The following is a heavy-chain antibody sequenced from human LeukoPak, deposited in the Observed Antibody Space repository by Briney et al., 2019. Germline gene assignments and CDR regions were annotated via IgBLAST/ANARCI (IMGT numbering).Heavy chain of an antibody. CDR1: GYNFIGYY. Sequence: ASVKVSCKASGYNFIGYYMHWVRQAPGQGLEWMGRLIPNSGDTTYGQKFQGRVVVTRDTSINTVYMELSRLTFDDTAVYYCAREDSYGYFDHWGQGTRVTVSS. J-gene: IGHJ4*02. CDR2: LIPNSGDT. D-gene: IGHD5-18*01. CDR3: AREDSYGYFDH. V-gene: IGHV1-2*06.